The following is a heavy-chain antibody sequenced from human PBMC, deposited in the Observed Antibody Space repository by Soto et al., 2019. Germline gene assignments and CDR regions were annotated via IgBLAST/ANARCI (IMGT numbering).Heavy chain of an antibody. CDR2: ISSSSSTI. Sequence: GGSLRLSCAASGFTFSSYSMNWVRQAPGKGLEWVSYISSSSSTIYYADSVKGRFTISRDNAKNSLYLQMNSLRDEDTAVYYCARDRDTGFGELLASKWFDPWGQGTLVTVSS. CDR3: ARDRDTGFGELLASKWFDP. V-gene: IGHV3-48*02. J-gene: IGHJ5*02. CDR1: GFTFSSYS. D-gene: IGHD3-10*01.